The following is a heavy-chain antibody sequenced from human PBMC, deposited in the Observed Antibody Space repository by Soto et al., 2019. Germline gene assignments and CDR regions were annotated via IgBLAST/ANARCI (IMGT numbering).Heavy chain of an antibody. J-gene: IGHJ4*02. D-gene: IGHD2-2*01. CDR1: GYILTSYG. V-gene: IGHV1-18*01. CDR3: AREYCSSASCYGPDF. CDR2: ISGHDGNT. Sequence: GASVKVSCKASGYILTSYGISWVRQAPGQGLEWMGWISGHDGNTKYTQKLQGRVTVTTDTSTSTAYMDLRSLRSDDTAVYYCAREYCSSASCYGPDFWGQGTLVTVSS.